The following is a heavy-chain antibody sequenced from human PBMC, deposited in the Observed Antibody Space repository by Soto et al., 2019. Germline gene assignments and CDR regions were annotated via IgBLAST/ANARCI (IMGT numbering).Heavy chain of an antibody. CDR3: ARGILASVPYYFDY. V-gene: IGHV3-48*02. CDR2: ISSRGSI. CDR1: EFTFGSYS. J-gene: IGHJ4*02. D-gene: IGHD3-3*02. Sequence: GGSLRLSCAASEFTFGSYSMNWVRQAPGQGLEWVSYISSRGSIYYADSMKGRFTISRDNAKYSQYLQMNSLRDEDTVVYYCARGILASVPYYFDYWGQGALVTVSS.